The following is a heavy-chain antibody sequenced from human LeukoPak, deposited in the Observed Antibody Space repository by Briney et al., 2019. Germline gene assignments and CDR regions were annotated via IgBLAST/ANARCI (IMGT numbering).Heavy chain of an antibody. CDR1: GFTFSSYG. D-gene: IGHD5-24*01. Sequence: SGGSLRLSCAASGFTFSSYGMHWVRQAPGKGLEWVSYISSSSSTIYYADSVKGRFTISRDNAKNSLYLQMNSLRDEDTAVYYCARASFQRWLQLGGDWGQGALVTVSS. J-gene: IGHJ4*02. CDR2: ISSSSSTI. V-gene: IGHV3-48*02. CDR3: ARASFQRWLQLGGD.